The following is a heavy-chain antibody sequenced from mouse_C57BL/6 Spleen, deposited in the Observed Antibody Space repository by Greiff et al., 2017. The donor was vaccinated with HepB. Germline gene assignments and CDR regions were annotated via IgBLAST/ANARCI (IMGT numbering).Heavy chain of an antibody. CDR3: AGDAMDY. CDR2: IRNKANGYTT. V-gene: IGHV7-3*01. J-gene: IGHJ4*01. Sequence: EVQRVESGGGLVQPGGSLSLSCAASGFTFTDYYMSWVRQPPGKALEWLGFIRNKANGYTTEYSASVKGRFTITRDNSQSILYLQMNALRAEDSATYYCAGDAMDYWGQGTSVTVSS. CDR1: GFTFTDYY.